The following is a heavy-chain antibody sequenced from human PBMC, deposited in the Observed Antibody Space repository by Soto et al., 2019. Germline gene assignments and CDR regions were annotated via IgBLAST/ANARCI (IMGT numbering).Heavy chain of an antibody. V-gene: IGHV4-31*03. D-gene: IGHD6-13*01. Sequence: KASETLSLTCTVSGGSISSGGYYWSWIRQHPGKGLEWIGYIYYSGSTYYNPSLKSRVTISVDTSKNQFSLKLSSVTAADTAVYYCARSGGYSSSHGYFQHWGRGTLVTVSS. CDR1: GGSISSGGYY. CDR3: ARSGGYSSSHGYFQH. J-gene: IGHJ1*01. CDR2: IYYSGST.